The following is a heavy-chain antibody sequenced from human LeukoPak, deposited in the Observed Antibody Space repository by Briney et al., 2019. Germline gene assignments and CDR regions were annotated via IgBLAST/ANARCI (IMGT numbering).Heavy chain of an antibody. CDR3: ARSGDSSAYYSF. CDR1: GGSIRSGDHY. V-gene: IGHV4-30-4*01. CDR2: IYFSGST. D-gene: IGHD3-22*01. J-gene: IGHJ4*02. Sequence: SQTLSLTCTVSGGSIRSGDHYWSWIRQPPGKGLEWVGYIYFSGSTYYNPSLKSRVTISLDTSKNQFSLEMNSVTAADTAVYYCARSGDSSAYYSFWGQGILVTVSS.